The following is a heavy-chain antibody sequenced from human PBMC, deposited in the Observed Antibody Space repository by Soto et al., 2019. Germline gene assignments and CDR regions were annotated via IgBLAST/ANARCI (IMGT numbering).Heavy chain of an antibody. V-gene: IGHV3-11*06. J-gene: IGHJ4*02. CDR2: ISTTSSYT. CDR3: AREWLGSGHVDY. Sequence: QVQLVESGGGLVKPGGSLRLSCVASGFTFSDYYMSWIRRAPGKGLEWVSFISTTSSYTNYADSVKGRFTISRDNAKNSLYLQMNSLKAEDTAVYYCAREWLGSGHVDYWGQGTLVTVSS. CDR1: GFTFSDYY. D-gene: IGHD3-10*01.